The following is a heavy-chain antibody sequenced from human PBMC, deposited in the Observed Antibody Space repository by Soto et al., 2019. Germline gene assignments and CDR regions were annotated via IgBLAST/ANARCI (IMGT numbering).Heavy chain of an antibody. CDR3: ARGMITFGGVISRYFDY. CDR1: GGTFSSYT. D-gene: IGHD3-16*01. Sequence: QVQLVQSGAEVKKPGSSVKVSCKASGGTFSSYTISWVRQAPGQGLEWMGRIIPTLGIANYAQKFQGRVTITADKSTSTAYMELSSLRSEDTAVYYCARGMITFGGVISRYFDYWGQGTLVTVSS. CDR2: IIPTLGIA. J-gene: IGHJ4*02. V-gene: IGHV1-69*02.